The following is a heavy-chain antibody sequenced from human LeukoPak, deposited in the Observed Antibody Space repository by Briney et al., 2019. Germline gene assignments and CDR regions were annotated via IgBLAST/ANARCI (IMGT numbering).Heavy chain of an antibody. Sequence: GGSLRLSCAASGFTFSTYWMNWVRQAPGEGLGWVSRVNNDGSRTNYADSVKGRFTISRDKTKNTLYLQMNSLRAENTAVYYCARDLNDLLQNYRSTWYPAYYWGQGTLVTVSS. CDR2: VNNDGSRT. J-gene: IGHJ4*02. CDR1: GFTFSTYW. D-gene: IGHD6-13*01. CDR3: ARDLNDLLQNYRSTWYPAYY. V-gene: IGHV3-74*01.